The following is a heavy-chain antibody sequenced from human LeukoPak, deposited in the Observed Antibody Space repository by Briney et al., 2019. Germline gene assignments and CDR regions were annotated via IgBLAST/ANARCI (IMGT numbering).Heavy chain of an antibody. CDR1: GFTFDDYA. CDR3: TRADSGTYYQLYD. V-gene: IGHV3-49*04. CDR2: IRSKTYGGAT. J-gene: IGHJ4*02. Sequence: PGGSLRLSCAASGFTFDDYAMHWVRQAPGKGLEWVGFIRSKTYGGATEYAASVKGRFTISRDDSKSIAYLQMNSLKTEDTAVYYCTRADSGTYYQLYDWGQGTLVTVSS. D-gene: IGHD3-22*01.